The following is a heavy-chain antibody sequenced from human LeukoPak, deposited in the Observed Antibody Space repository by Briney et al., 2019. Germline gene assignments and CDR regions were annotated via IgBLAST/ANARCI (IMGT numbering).Heavy chain of an antibody. V-gene: IGHV3-48*03. CDR1: GFTLSSYE. CDR3: ATHSSSWYYFDY. CDR2: ISSSGSTI. Sequence: GGALRLSCAASGFTLSSYEMNWVRQAPGKGLERVSYISSSGSTIYYAESVKGRFTISRDNAKNSLYLQMNSLRAEDTAVYYCATHSSSWYYFDYWGQGTLVTVSS. J-gene: IGHJ4*02. D-gene: IGHD6-13*01.